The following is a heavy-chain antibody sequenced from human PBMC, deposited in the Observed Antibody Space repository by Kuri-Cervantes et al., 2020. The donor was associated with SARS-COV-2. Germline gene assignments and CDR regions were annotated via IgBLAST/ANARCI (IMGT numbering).Heavy chain of an antibody. V-gene: IGHV4-34*01. CDR2: INHSGST. CDR1: GGSFSGYY. Sequence: GSLRLSCAVYGGSFSGYYWSWIRQPPGKGLEWIGEINHSGSTNYNPSLKSRVTISVDTSKNQFSLKLSSVTAADTAVYYCARDPNANHNNWFDPWGQGNLVTVSS. D-gene: IGHD4/OR15-4a*01. J-gene: IGHJ5*02. CDR3: ARDPNANHNNWFDP.